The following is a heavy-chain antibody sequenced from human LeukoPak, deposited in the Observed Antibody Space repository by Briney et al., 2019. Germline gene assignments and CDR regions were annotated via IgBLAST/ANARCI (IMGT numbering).Heavy chain of an antibody. D-gene: IGHD5-18*01. J-gene: IGHJ4*02. CDR2: ISDSGAST. CDR1: GFTFSNYA. CDR3: AKGGRGYSYGSLDY. V-gene: IGHV3-23*01. Sequence: GGSLRLSCAASGFTFSNYAMSWVRQAPGKGLEWVSPISDSGASTYYADSVKGRFTISRDNSKNTLYLQMNSLRVEDTAVYYCAKGGRGYSYGSLDYWGQGTLVTVSS.